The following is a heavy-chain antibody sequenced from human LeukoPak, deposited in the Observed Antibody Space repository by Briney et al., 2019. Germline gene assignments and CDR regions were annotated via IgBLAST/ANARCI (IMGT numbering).Heavy chain of an antibody. Sequence: SETLSLTCAVSGGSISSSNWWSWVRQPPGKGLEWIGEIYHSGSTNYNPSLKSRVTISVDKSKNQFSLKLSSVTAADTAVYYCARAPNVLLWFGESTAHAFDIWGQGTMVTVSS. CDR1: GGSISSSNW. J-gene: IGHJ3*02. D-gene: IGHD3-10*01. CDR3: ARAPNVLLWFGESTAHAFDI. CDR2: IYHSGST. V-gene: IGHV4-4*02.